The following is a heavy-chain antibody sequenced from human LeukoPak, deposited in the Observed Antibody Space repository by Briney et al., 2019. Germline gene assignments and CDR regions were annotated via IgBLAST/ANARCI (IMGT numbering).Heavy chain of an antibody. J-gene: IGHJ4*02. CDR1: GFTFSSYA. V-gene: IGHV3-7*01. CDR2: IKEDGGGE. CDR3: ARDNWTDY. Sequence: GGSLRLSCAASGFTFSSYAMSWVRQAPGKGLEWVANIKEDGGGEYYVDSLKGRFTISRDNAKNSLYLQMNSLRAEDTAVYYCARDNWTDYWGQGTLVTVSS. D-gene: IGHD1-20*01.